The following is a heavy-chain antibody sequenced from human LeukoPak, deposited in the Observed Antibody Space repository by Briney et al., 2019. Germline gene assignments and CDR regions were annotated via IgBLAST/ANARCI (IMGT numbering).Heavy chain of an antibody. Sequence: GGSLRLSCAASGFTFKLYWVHWVRQVPGKGPVWVARINDDGSDTVYADSVKGRFTISRDDAKNTLFLQMNSLRGEDTAVYHCVRGGPSTWSWGQGTLVTVSS. CDR2: INDDGSDT. CDR3: VRGGPSTWS. V-gene: IGHV3-74*01. J-gene: IGHJ5*02. D-gene: IGHD2-15*01. CDR1: GFTFKLYW.